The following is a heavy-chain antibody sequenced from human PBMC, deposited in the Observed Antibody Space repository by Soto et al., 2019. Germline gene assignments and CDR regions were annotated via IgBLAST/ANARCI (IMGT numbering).Heavy chain of an antibody. CDR2: INHSGST. CDR3: ARGRSSGWYPYNYYGMDV. CDR1: GGSFSGYY. V-gene: IGHV4-34*01. D-gene: IGHD6-13*01. J-gene: IGHJ6*02. Sequence: SETLSLTCAVYGGSFSGYYWSWIRQPPGKGLEGVGEINHSGSTNYNPSLKRRVTISVDTSKNQFPRKLSSVTAADTAVYYCARGRSSGWYPYNYYGMDVWGQGTTVTVSS.